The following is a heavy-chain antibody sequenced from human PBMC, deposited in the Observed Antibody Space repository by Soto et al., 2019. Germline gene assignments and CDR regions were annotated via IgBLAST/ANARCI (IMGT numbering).Heavy chain of an antibody. CDR3: SRVGGWLKTNWFDS. V-gene: IGHV1-69*12. Sequence: QVQLVQSGAEVKKPGSSVKVSCKASGGTFSSYAISWVRQAPGQGHEWMGGIIPFFGTANYAQKFQGRVTITADESTSTAYMELSSLRSEDTALYYCSRVGGWLKTNWFDSWGQGTLVTVSS. D-gene: IGHD6-19*01. CDR2: IIPFFGTA. CDR1: GGTFSSYA. J-gene: IGHJ5*01.